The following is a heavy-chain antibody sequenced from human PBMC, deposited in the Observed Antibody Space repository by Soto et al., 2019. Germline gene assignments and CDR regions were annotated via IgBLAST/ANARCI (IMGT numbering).Heavy chain of an antibody. CDR1: GGTFSSYA. D-gene: IGHD1-26*01. J-gene: IGHJ3*02. V-gene: IGHV1-69*13. Sequence: SVKVSCKASGGTFSSYAISWVRQAPGQGLEWMGGIIPIFGTANYAQKFQGRATITADESTSTAYMELRSLRSDDTAVYYCARDNDSSELLLPDAFDIWGQGTMITVSS. CDR2: IIPIFGTA. CDR3: ARDNDSSELLLPDAFDI.